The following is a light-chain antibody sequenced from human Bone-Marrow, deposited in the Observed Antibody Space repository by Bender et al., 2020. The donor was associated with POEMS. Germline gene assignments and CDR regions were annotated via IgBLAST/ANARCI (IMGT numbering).Light chain of an antibody. J-gene: IGLJ1*01. CDR2: DVN. CDR3: SSYTSTTSFV. V-gene: IGLV2-11*01. CDR1: STDVGGNNY. Sequence: QSALTQPRSVSGSPGQSVTISCTGTSTDVGGNNYVSWYQQHPGKAPKVIIFDVNRPSGISNRFSGSKSGNTASLTISGLQTEDEAEYFCSSYTSTTSFVFGTGTKLTVL.